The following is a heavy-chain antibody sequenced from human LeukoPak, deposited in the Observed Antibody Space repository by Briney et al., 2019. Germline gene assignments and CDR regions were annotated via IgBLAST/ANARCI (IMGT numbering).Heavy chain of an antibody. V-gene: IGHV3-21*04. J-gene: IGHJ4*02. CDR2: IDSSGGYM. Sequence: GGSLRLSCEASGFTFNTYSMNWARQAPGKGLEWVSSIDSSGGYMFYADSVKGRFIISRDNAKDSLYLQMNSLRSEDTAVYYCARDNDSRDPPHFDYWGQGTLVTVSS. CDR1: GFTFNTYS. D-gene: IGHD3-16*01. CDR3: ARDNDSRDPPHFDY.